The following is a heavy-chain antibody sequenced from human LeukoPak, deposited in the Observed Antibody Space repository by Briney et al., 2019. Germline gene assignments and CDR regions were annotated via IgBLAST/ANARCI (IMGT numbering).Heavy chain of an antibody. Sequence: GGSLRLSCAASGFTVSSNYMSWVRQAPGKGLEWVSVIYSGGSTYYADSVKGRFTISRDNSKNTLYLQMNSLRAEDTAVYYCAXXPPYGDLYFDYWGQGTLVTVSS. V-gene: IGHV3-53*01. D-gene: IGHD4-17*01. CDR1: GFTVSSNY. J-gene: IGHJ4*02. CDR3: AXXPPYGDLYFDY. CDR2: IYSGGST.